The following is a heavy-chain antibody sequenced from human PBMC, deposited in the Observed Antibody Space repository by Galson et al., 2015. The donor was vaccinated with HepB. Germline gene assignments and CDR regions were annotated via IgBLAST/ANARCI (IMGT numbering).Heavy chain of an antibody. J-gene: IGHJ6*03. V-gene: IGHV3-66*01. Sequence: SLRLSCAASGFAVSSNNMNWVRQAPGKGLEWVSVMYRDGTTSYADSVKGRFSISRDYLKNTLDLQMHSLRAEDTAVYYCARDPRAYCGRDCSSPYYYCIDVWGTGTTVTVSS. CDR1: GFAVSSNN. CDR3: ARDPRAYCGRDCSSPYYYCIDV. CDR2: MYRDGTT. D-gene: IGHD2-21*01.